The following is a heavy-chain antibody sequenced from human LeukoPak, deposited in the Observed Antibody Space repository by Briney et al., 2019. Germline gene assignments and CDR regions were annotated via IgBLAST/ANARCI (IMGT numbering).Heavy chain of an antibody. CDR1: GGSISSSSYY. V-gene: IGHV4-39*01. D-gene: IGHD3-10*01. J-gene: IGHJ4*02. CDR2: IYYSGST. CDR3: ARSSNGSGDY. Sequence: SETLSLTCTVSGGSISSSSYYWGWIRQPPGKGLEWIGSIYYSGSTYYNPSLKSRVTISVDTSKNQFSLKLSSVTAADTAVYYCARSSNGSGDYWGQGTLVTVSS.